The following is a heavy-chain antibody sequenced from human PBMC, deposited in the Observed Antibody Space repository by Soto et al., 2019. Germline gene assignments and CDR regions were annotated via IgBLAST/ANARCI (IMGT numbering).Heavy chain of an antibody. Sequence: SETLSLTCTVSGGSISTFYWTWIRQPAGKGLEWIGRIDSSGDTNYSPSLRSRVTMSLDTSKNQFSLKFNSVTAADTAVYYCARDALCRGYSNYGGLYHWGQGTLVTVSS. J-gene: IGHJ4*02. D-gene: IGHD4-4*01. CDR3: ARDALCRGYSNYGGLYH. V-gene: IGHV4-4*07. CDR1: GGSISTFY. CDR2: IDSSGDT.